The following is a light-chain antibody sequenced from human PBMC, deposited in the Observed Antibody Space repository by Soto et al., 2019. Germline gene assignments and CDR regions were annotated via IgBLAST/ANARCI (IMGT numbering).Light chain of an antibody. CDR3: QQPSNWPPIT. Sequence: EVVMTQSPATLSVSPGEGVTLSCRASQGIGDTLAWYQHKPGQAPRLLIYDASNRATGIPARFSGSGSGTDFTLTISSLEPEDFAVYYCQQPSNWPPITFGQGTRLEIK. CDR1: QGIGDT. V-gene: IGKV3-11*01. CDR2: DAS. J-gene: IGKJ5*01.